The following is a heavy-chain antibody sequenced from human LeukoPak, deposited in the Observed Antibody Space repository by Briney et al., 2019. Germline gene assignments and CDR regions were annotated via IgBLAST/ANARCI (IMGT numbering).Heavy chain of an antibody. CDR1: GFTLSNFA. Sequence: PGGSLRLSCAASGFTLSNFAMHWVRQATGKGLEWVSAIGTAGDTFNPGSVKGRFTISRENAKNSLYLQMNNLRAEDTAVYYCARQMTPHGNFDYWGQGTLVTVSS. D-gene: IGHD1-26*01. CDR2: IGTAGDT. CDR3: ARQMTPHGNFDY. J-gene: IGHJ4*02. V-gene: IGHV3-13*01.